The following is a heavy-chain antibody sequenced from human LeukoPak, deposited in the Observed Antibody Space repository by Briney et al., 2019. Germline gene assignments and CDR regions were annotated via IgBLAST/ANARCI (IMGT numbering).Heavy chain of an antibody. CDR1: GYTFTSYG. D-gene: IGHD1-26*01. CDR2: ISAYNGNT. Sequence: ASVKVSCKASGYTFTSYGISWVRQAPGQGLEWMGWISAYNGNTNQAQKFQGRVTMTTDTSTSTAYMELRRLRSDDTAVYYCARDGTRAYNWFDPWGQGTLVTVSS. CDR3: ARDGTRAYNWFDP. J-gene: IGHJ5*02. V-gene: IGHV1-18*01.